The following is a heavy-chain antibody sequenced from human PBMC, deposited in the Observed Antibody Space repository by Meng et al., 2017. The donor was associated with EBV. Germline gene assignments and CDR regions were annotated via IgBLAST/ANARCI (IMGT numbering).Heavy chain of an antibody. Sequence: QVQLVGSGGGVVHPGRSLRLSCAASGFTFSGYGMFWVRQAPGKGPEWVAILPSDGGNTYYSDSVKGRFTISRDNSKKTLYLQMNSLRAEDTAVYYCARDLSGRFDPWGQGTLVTVFS. J-gene: IGHJ5*02. CDR2: LPSDGGNT. V-gene: IGHV3-30*03. CDR1: GFTFSGYG. D-gene: IGHD1-26*01. CDR3: ARDLSGRFDP.